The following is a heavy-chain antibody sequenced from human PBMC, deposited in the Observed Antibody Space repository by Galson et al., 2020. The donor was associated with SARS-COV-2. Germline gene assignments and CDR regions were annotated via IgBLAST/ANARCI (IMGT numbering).Heavy chain of an antibody. V-gene: IGHV3-13*01. D-gene: IGHD2-2*02. CDR3: ARADIVVVPAAINNYYYYYMDV. J-gene: IGHJ6*03. CDR1: GFTFSSYD. CDR2: IGTAGDT. Sequence: GGSLRLSCAASGFTFSSYDMHWVRQATGKGLEWVSAIGTAGDTYYPGSVKGRFTISRENAKNSLYLQMNSLRAGDTAVYYCARADIVVVPAAINNYYYYYMDVWGKGTTVTVSS.